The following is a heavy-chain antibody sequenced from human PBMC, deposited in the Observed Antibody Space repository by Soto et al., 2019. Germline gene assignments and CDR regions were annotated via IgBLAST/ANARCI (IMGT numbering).Heavy chain of an antibody. Sequence: PGGSLRLSCVASGFTFDNSWMSWVRQAPGKWLEWVATIKQDGSEKHYVDSVKGRFTISRDNAKNSLYLQMNSLTAEDTAVYYYVRDYARSFDYCGQGTLVTVSS. D-gene: IGHD4-17*01. CDR2: IKQDGSEK. CDR3: VRDYARSFDY. J-gene: IGHJ4*02. V-gene: IGHV3-7*01. CDR1: GFTFDNSW.